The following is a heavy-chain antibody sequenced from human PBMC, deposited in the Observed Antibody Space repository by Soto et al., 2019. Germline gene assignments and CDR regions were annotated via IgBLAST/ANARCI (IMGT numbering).Heavy chain of an antibody. Sequence: WTWIRQPAGKGLEWIGHIYSSGNANYNPSLKSRVIMSLDTSKNQFSLSLKSVTAADTAIYYCAKGRGFYSDNYFDPWGQGTQVTVSS. D-gene: IGHD3-22*01. CDR3: AKGRGFYSDNYFDP. CDR2: IYSSGNA. V-gene: IGHV4-4*07. J-gene: IGHJ5*02.